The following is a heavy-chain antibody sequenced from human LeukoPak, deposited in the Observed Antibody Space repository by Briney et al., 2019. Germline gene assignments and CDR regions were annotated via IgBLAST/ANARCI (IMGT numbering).Heavy chain of an antibody. CDR1: GGSISRYC. CDR2: VYYSGST. CDR3: ARPSRMAAPDC. V-gene: IGHV4-59*08. J-gene: IGHJ4*02. D-gene: IGHD5-24*01. Sequence: SETLSLTCTVAGGSISRYCWSWVRQPQGKGLEWMGYVYYSGSTNYNPSLKRRVAISVDTSKHQFSLKLRSVTAAHTAVYYCARPSRMAAPDCWGQGTLVTVSS.